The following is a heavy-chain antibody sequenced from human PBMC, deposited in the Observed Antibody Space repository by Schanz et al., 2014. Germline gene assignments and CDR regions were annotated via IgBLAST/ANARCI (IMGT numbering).Heavy chain of an antibody. D-gene: IGHD3-10*01. J-gene: IGHJ5*02. CDR3: ARAPPLVRGIAGWFGP. Sequence: EVHLVESGGGLVQPGGSLRLSCAASGFTFITFAMSWVRQAPGKGPEWVSAIGGDASRTYYADSVKGRFTISRDNSKSTLYLKRNSLRADDTAVYYCARAPPLVRGIAGWFGPWGQGSLVTVSS. CDR1: GFTFITFA. V-gene: IGHV3-23*04. CDR2: IGGDASRT.